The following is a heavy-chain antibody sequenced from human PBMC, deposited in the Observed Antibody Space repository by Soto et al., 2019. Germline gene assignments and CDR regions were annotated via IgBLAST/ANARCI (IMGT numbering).Heavy chain of an antibody. CDR1: GYTFANYD. CDR2: MSPSSGDT. V-gene: IGHV1-8*01. CDR3: ARGVDAGVDY. Sequence: ASVKVSCKASGYTFANYDINWLRQAAGQGLEWTGWMSPSSGDTGYAQKFQGRVTMTRDTSINTAYVELSSLRSEDTALYYCARGVDAGVDYWG. D-gene: IGHD3-10*01. J-gene: IGHJ4*01.